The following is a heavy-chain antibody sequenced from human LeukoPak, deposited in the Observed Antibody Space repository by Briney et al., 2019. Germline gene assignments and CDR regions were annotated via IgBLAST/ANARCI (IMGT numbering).Heavy chain of an antibody. CDR1: GGSISSYY. D-gene: IGHD1-1*01. Sequence: PSETLSLTCTVSGGSISSYYWSWIRQPPGKGLEWIGYIYYSGSTNYNPSLKSRVTISVGTSKNQFSLKLSSVTAADTAVYYCARVGSKLERRPAAFDPWGQGTLVTVSS. CDR3: ARVGSKLERRPAAFDP. J-gene: IGHJ5*02. V-gene: IGHV4-59*01. CDR2: IYYSGST.